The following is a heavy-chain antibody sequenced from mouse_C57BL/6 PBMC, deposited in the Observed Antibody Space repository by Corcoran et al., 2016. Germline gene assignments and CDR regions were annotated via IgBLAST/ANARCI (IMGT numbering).Heavy chain of an antibody. D-gene: IGHD1-1*01. CDR3: ARSGYGSSYNWYFDV. J-gene: IGHJ1*03. CDR2: INPNNGGT. V-gene: IGHV1-18*01. Sequence: EVQLQQSGPELVKPGASVKIPCKASGYTFTDYNMDWVKQSHGKSLEWIGDINPNNGGTIYNQKFKGKATLTVDKSSSTAYMELRSLTSEDTAVYYGARSGYGSSYNWYFDVWGTGTTVTVSS. CDR1: GYTFTDYN.